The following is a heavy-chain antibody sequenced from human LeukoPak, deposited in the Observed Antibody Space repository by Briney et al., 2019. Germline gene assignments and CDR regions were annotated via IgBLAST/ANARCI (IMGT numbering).Heavy chain of an antibody. J-gene: IGHJ4*02. CDR2: IRYDGSNK. CDR3: AKFGRYSSSWFDY. V-gene: IGHV3-30*02. CDR1: GFTFSSYW. Sequence: GGSLRLSCAASGFTFSSYWMSWVRQAPGKGLEWVAFIRYDGSNKYYADSVKGRFTISRDNSKNTLYLQMNSLRAEDTAVYYCAKFGRYSSSWFDYWGQGTLVTVSS. D-gene: IGHD6-13*01.